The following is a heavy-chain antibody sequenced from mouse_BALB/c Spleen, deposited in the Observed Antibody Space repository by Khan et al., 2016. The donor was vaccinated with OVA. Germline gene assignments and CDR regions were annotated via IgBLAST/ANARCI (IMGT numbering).Heavy chain of an antibody. Sequence: EVQLVESGGDSVKPGGSLKLSCAASGFTFSSYSMSWVRQTPDKRLEWVATMSSGGDYTYYPDSVKGRFTISRDNAKNTLYLQMSSLRSEDTAMYYCASHLTGSFAYWCQGTLVTVSA. J-gene: IGHJ3*01. D-gene: IGHD4-1*01. CDR3: ASHLTGSFAY. V-gene: IGHV5-6*01. CDR2: MSSGGDYT. CDR1: GFTFSSYS.